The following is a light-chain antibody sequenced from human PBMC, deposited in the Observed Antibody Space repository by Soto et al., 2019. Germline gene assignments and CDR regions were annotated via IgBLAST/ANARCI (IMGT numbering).Light chain of an antibody. V-gene: IGLV2-8*01. CDR2: EVS. Sequence: QSALTQPASVSGSPGQSITVSCTGTSSDIGGHNYVSWYQQHPGKVPKLIIYEVSNRPSGVSNRFSGSKSGNTASLTVSGLQAEDEADYYCSSYGGSNNLVFGGGTKLTVL. J-gene: IGLJ2*01. CDR1: SSDIGGHNY. CDR3: SSYGGSNNLV.